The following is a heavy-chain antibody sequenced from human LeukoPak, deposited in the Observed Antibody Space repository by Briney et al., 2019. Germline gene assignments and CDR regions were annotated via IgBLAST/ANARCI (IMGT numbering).Heavy chain of an antibody. D-gene: IGHD6-19*01. V-gene: IGHV1-69*13. Sequence: SVKVSCKASGGTFSSYAISWVRQAPGQGLEWMGGIIPIFGTANYAQKFQGRVTITADESTSTAYMELSSLRSEDTAVYYCARSLRESSGWYYFDYWGQGTLVTASS. CDR3: ARSLRESSGWYYFDY. J-gene: IGHJ4*02. CDR2: IIPIFGTA. CDR1: GGTFSSYA.